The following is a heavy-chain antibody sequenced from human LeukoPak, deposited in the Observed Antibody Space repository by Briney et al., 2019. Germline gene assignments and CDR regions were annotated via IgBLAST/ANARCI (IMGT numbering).Heavy chain of an antibody. Sequence: GGSLRLSCAASGFTFSSYAMGWVRQAPGKGLDWVSSISGSGGSTYHADSVKGRFTISRDNSKNTLYLQMNSLRAEDTAVHYCAKPKPPPRYDFWSGYYDEEYYFDYWGQGTLVTVSS. V-gene: IGHV3-23*01. D-gene: IGHD3-3*01. CDR1: GFTFSSYA. CDR2: ISGSGGST. J-gene: IGHJ4*02. CDR3: AKPKPPPRYDFWSGYYDEEYYFDY.